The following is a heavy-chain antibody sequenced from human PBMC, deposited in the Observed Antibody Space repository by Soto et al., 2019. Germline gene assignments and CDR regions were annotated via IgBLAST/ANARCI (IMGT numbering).Heavy chain of an antibody. J-gene: IGHJ5*02. V-gene: IGHV1-69*01. CDR1: GGTFSSYA. D-gene: IGHD3-3*01. CDR3: VSEPRITIFGVVSKWFDP. CDR2: IIPIFGTA. Sequence: QVQLVQSGAEVKKPGSSVKVSCKASGGTFSSYAISWVRQAPGQGLEWMGGIIPIFGTANYAQKFQGRVTITADESTSTAYMELSSLRSEDTAVYYCVSEPRITIFGVVSKWFDPWGQGTLVTVSS.